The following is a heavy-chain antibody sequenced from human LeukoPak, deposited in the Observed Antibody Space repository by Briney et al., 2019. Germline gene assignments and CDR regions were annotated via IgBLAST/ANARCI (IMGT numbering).Heavy chain of an antibody. CDR3: QAEASTVAGTVY. V-gene: IGHV3-7*03. CDR2: IKQDGSEK. D-gene: IGHD6-19*01. J-gene: IGHJ4*02. CDR1: GFTFSTYW. Sequence: PGGSLRLSCAASGFTFSTYWMSWVRQAPGKGLEGVAHIKQDGSEKYYVDSVKGRFTTSRDNAKNSLYLQMNSLRAEDTAVYYCQAEASTVAGTVYWGQGTLVTVSS.